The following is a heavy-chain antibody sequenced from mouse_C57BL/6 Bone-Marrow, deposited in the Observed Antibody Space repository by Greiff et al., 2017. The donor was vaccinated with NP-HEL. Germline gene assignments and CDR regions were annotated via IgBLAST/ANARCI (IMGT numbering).Heavy chain of an antibody. CDR2: IDPSDSYT. J-gene: IGHJ4*01. CDR1: GYTFTSYW. Sequence: QVQLQQPGAELVMPGASVKLSCKASGYTFTSYWMHWVKQRPGQGLEWIGDIDPSDSYTNYNQKFKGTSTLTVDKSSSTAYIQLISLTSEDSAVYYCARSAYRPYYAMDYWGQGTSVTVSS. CDR3: ARSAYRPYYAMDY. V-gene: IGHV1-69*01. D-gene: IGHD2-14*01.